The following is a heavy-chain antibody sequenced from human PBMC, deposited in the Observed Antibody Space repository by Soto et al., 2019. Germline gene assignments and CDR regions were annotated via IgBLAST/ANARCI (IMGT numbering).Heavy chain of an antibody. CDR1: GGTFSSYA. V-gene: IGHV1-69*12. CDR2: IIPIFGTA. CDR3: AGGERLFDY. J-gene: IGHJ4*02. Sequence: QVQLVQSGAEVKKPGSSVKVSCKASGGTFSSYAISWVRQAPGQGLEWMGGIIPIFGTATYAQKCQGSVTITAEDPAGAAYMELCSLRSEDTAVYYCAGGERLFDYWGQGTLVTVSS.